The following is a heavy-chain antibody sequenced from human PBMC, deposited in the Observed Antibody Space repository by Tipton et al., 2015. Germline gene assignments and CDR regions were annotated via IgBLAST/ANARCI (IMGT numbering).Heavy chain of an antibody. D-gene: IGHD6-19*01. J-gene: IGHJ4*02. CDR2: IYYSGCT. CDR1: GGSVTSGSYY. V-gene: IGHV4-61*01. Sequence: TLSLTCTVSGGSVTSGSYYWNWIRQPPGQGLEWLVYIYYSGCTSYNPSLKSRVTISVDTPKNQFSLELNSVTAADTAVYYCARTGGVHSSGWEVHWGQGTLVSVSS. CDR3: ARTGGVHSSGWEVH.